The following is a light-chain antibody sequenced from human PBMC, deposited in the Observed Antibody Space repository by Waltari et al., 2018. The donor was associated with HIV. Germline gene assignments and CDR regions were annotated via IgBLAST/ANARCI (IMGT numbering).Light chain of an antibody. CDR1: SLKIYY. V-gene: IGLV3-19*01. CDR3: SSRNTAGSHLG. J-gene: IGLJ2*01. Sequence: SELTQDPAVSVALGQTVKITCHGDSLKIYYATWYQQKPGQAPLLVIYGNNVRPSGITGRFSGSNSGSTASLTITGAQAEDEADYYCSSRNTAGSHLGFGGGTKLTVL. CDR2: GNN.